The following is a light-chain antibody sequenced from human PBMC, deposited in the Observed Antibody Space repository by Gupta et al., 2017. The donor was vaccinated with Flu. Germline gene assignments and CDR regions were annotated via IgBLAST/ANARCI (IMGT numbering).Light chain of an antibody. V-gene: IGLV2-14*01. Sequence: QSALTQPASVSGSPGQSITISCTGTSRDIGGYNYVSWYQQHPGKAPKLMIYEVSNWPSGVSNRFSASKSGNTASLTISGLQAEDEADYYCSSYTSTSMIFGGGTTLTVL. CDR2: EVS. CDR3: SSYTSTSMI. J-gene: IGLJ2*01. CDR1: SRDIGGYNY.